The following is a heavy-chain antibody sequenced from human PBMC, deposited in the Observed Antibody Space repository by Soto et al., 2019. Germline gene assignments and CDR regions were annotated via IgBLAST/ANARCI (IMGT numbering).Heavy chain of an antibody. D-gene: IGHD3-3*01. CDR3: ARARKGSVFGVVTGRYYYYMVV. J-gene: IGHJ6*03. Sequence: QVQLVQSGAEVKKPGSSVKVSCKASGGTFSSYTISWVRQAPGQGLEWMGRIIPILGIANYAQKFQGRVTITADKSTSTGYIERSSLRSEDTAVYYCARARKGSVFGVVTGRYYYYMVVWGKGTTVTVSS. V-gene: IGHV1-69*02. CDR2: IIPILGIA. CDR1: GGTFSSYT.